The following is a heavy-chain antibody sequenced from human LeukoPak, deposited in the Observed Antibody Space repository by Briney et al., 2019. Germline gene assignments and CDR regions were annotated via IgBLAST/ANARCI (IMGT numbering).Heavy chain of an antibody. Sequence: ASVKVSCKASGYTFTSYDINWVRQATGQGLEWMGWMNPNSGNTGYAQKFQGRVTMTRNTSISTAYMELSRLRSEDTAVYYCARRLYYDSSGYYDLATADYYYYMDVWGKGTTVTVSS. J-gene: IGHJ6*03. CDR1: GYTFTSYD. D-gene: IGHD3-22*01. CDR3: ARRLYYDSSGYYDLATADYYYYMDV. CDR2: MNPNSGNT. V-gene: IGHV1-8*01.